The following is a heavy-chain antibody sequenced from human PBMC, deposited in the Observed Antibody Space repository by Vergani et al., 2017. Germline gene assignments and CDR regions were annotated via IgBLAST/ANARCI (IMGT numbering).Heavy chain of an antibody. J-gene: IGHJ6*02. CDR2: ISGHGDRT. V-gene: IGHV3-23*01. Sequence: EVHLLESGGGQVEAGGSLRLSCVASGFTFSNSAMSWVRQTSGKGLEWVSAISGHGDRTYYADSVKGRFTISRDNSKNTVYLQMNSLKAEDRATYYCARDRYYLGSGSYPYFYYDGLDVWGQGTAVTVSS. D-gene: IGHD3-10*01. CDR3: ARDRYYLGSGSYPYFYYDGLDV. CDR1: GFTFSNSA.